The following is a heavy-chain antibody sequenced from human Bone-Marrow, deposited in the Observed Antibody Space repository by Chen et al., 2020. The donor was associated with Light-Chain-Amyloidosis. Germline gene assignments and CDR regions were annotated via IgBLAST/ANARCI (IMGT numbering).Heavy chain of an antibody. CDR3: AKEPSRHMVRGEPELDY. CDR1: GFTFSSHW. D-gene: IGHD3-10*01. V-gene: IGHV3-7*01. J-gene: IGHJ4*02. Sequence: EVQLVESGGGLVQPGGSLRLFCVASGFTFSSHWMSWVRQAPGKGLEWVANIKQDGSEKYYADSVKGRFTISRDNSKNTLYLQMNSLRAEDTAVYYCAKEPSRHMVRGEPELDYWGQGTLVTVSS. CDR2: IKQDGSEK.